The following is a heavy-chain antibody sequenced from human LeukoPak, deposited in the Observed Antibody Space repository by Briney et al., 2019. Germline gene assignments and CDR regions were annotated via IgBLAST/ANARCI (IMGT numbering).Heavy chain of an antibody. Sequence: PSETLSLTCTISGGSISSYYWSWIRQPAGKGLEWTGRIYTSGTTNYNPSLKSRVTMSVDTSKNQFSLKLSSVTAADTAVYYCARVSSSSWFFEGRFDPWGQGTLVTVSS. V-gene: IGHV4-4*07. D-gene: IGHD6-13*01. CDR3: ARVSSSSWFFEGRFDP. CDR2: IYTSGTT. CDR1: GGSISSYY. J-gene: IGHJ5*02.